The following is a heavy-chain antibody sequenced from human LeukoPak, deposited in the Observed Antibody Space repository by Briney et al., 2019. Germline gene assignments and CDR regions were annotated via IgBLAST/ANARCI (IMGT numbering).Heavy chain of an antibody. J-gene: IGHJ4*02. Sequence: PGGSLRLSCAASGFSFSSYAMTWVRQAPGKGLEWVSGISGSGVNTHYADSVKGRFTTSRDNSKNTLYLQINSLRAEDTAVYYCAKDLSSSGLFGDYWGQGTLVTVSS. V-gene: IGHV3-23*01. D-gene: IGHD6-13*01. CDR1: GFSFSSYA. CDR3: AKDLSSSGLFGDY. CDR2: ISGSGVNT.